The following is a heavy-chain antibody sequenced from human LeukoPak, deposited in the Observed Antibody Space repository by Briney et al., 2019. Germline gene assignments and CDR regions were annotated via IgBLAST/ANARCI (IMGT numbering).Heavy chain of an antibody. D-gene: IGHD3-16*02. CDR2: MNQDGSER. CDR3: ASGSYRENFDY. V-gene: IGHV3-7*01. Sequence: GGSLRLSCAASGLTFSRFGMSWVRQAPGKGLEWVATMNQDGSERYYVESVKGRCTISRDNAKNSLYVQLNKLRVEDTAVYFCASGSYRENFDYWGQGTLLTVSS. CDR1: GLTFSRFG. J-gene: IGHJ4*02.